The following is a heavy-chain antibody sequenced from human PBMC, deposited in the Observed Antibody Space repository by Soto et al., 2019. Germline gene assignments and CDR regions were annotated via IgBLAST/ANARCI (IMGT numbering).Heavy chain of an antibody. CDR1: GFTFSSYG. D-gene: IGHD3-3*01. J-gene: IGHJ6*03. Sequence: GGSLRLSCAASGFTFSSYGMHWVRQAPGKGLEWVAVISYDGSNKYYADSVKGRFTISRDNSKNTLYLQMNSLRAEDTAVYYCAKVYYDFWSGFSFYYYYMDVWGKGTTVTVSS. CDR3: AKVYYDFWSGFSFYYYYMDV. CDR2: ISYDGSNK. V-gene: IGHV3-30*18.